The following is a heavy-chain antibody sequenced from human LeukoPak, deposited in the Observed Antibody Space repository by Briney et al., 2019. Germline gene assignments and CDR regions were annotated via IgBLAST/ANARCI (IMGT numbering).Heavy chain of an antibody. Sequence: PGGSLRLSRAASGFTFSDYYMSWIRQAPGKGLEWVSYISSSGSTIYYADPVKGRFTISRDNAKNSLYLQMNSLRAEDTAVYYCARDHIVVVPAAKTYYYYYGMDVWGQGTTVTVSS. D-gene: IGHD2-2*01. CDR1: GFTFSDYY. V-gene: IGHV3-11*01. J-gene: IGHJ6*02. CDR2: ISSSGSTI. CDR3: ARDHIVVVPAAKTYYYYYGMDV.